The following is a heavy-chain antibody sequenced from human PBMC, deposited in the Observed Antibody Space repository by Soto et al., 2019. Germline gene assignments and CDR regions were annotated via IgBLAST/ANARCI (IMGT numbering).Heavy chain of an antibody. CDR2: IYRSGTT. D-gene: IGHD1-26*01. CDR1: NFSISSGYY. V-gene: IGHV4-38-2*01. Sequence: KASETLSLTCVVSNFSISSGYYWGWMRQSPGKGLEWIASIYRSGTTSYNPSLKSRVTISVDPSKNQFSLMLTAVTAADTAVYYCARTHSGSYYSVFNYWGRGSLVTVSS. J-gene: IGHJ4*02. CDR3: ARTHSGSYYSVFNY.